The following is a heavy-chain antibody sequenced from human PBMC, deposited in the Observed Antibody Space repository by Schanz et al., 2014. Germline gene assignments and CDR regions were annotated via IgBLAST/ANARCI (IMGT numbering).Heavy chain of an antibody. Sequence: QVPLQESGPGLVKPSETLSLTCTVSGGSISSYYWSWIRQPAGKGLEWIGRIYTSGSTNYNPSLKSRVTMSFDTSKTQFPRKLSSVTAADTAVYYCARGYYDFWSGYYGAFDLWGQGTMVTVSS. D-gene: IGHD3-3*01. CDR1: GGSISSYY. CDR3: ARGYYDFWSGYYGAFDL. V-gene: IGHV4-4*07. J-gene: IGHJ3*01. CDR2: IYTSGST.